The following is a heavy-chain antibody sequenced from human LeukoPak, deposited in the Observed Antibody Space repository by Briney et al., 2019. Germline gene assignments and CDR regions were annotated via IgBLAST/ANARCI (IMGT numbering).Heavy chain of an antibody. CDR3: ARGGWAAGNWFDP. CDR2: IYPGDSDT. J-gene: IGHJ5*02. CDR1: GYSFSSHW. V-gene: IGHV5-51*01. Sequence: GESLKISCKGSGYSFSSHWIGWVRQMPGKGLEWMGIIYPGDSDTRYSPSFQGQVTISADKSISTAYLQWSSLKASDTAMYYCARGGWAAGNWFDPWGQGTLVTVSS. D-gene: IGHD6-13*01.